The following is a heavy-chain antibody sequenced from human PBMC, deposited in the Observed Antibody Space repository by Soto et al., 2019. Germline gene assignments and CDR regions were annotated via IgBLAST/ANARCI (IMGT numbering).Heavy chain of an antibody. V-gene: IGHV4-30-4*01. CDR1: GGSISSSNW. CDR3: ARGFTTDIVVVVAATQRYGMDV. Sequence: SETLSLTCTVSGGSISSSNWWSWVRQPPGKGLEWIGYIYYSGSTYYNPSLKSRVTISVDTSKNQFSLKLSSVTAADTAVYYCARGFTTDIVVVVAATQRYGMDVWGQGTTVTVSS. J-gene: IGHJ6*02. CDR2: IYYSGST. D-gene: IGHD2-15*01.